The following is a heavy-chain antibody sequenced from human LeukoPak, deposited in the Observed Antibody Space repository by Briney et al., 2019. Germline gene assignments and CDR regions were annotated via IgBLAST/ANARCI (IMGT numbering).Heavy chain of an antibody. Sequence: SETLSLTCTVSGGSISSSSYYWGWIRQPPGKGLEWIGSTYYSGSTYYNPSLKSRVTISVDTSKNQFSLKLSSVTAADTAVYYCARHVEATKYYFDYWGQGTLVTVSS. CDR1: GGSISSSSYY. V-gene: IGHV4-39*01. CDR2: TYYSGST. D-gene: IGHD2-8*01. CDR3: ARHVEATKYYFDY. J-gene: IGHJ4*02.